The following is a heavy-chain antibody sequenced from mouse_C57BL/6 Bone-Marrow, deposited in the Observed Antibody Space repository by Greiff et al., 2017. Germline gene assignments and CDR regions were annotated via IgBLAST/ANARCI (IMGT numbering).Heavy chain of an antibody. J-gene: IGHJ2*01. CDR3: SSFDGNYFDF. CDR1: GFNIKDDY. V-gene: IGHV14-4*01. CDR2: IDPEIGDT. D-gene: IGHD2-3*01. Sequence: VQLQQSGAELVRPGASVKLSCTASGFNIKDDYIHWVKQRPEQGLEWIGWIDPEIGDTEYASKFQGKATITSDTSSNTAYLQLSSLTSEDTAVYHFSSFDGNYFDFWGQGTPLTGAS.